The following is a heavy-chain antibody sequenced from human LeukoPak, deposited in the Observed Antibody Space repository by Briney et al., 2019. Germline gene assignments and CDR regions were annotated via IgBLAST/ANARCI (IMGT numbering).Heavy chain of an antibody. V-gene: IGHV3-21*01. CDR3: ARASHYMDV. CDR2: ISSSSTYI. CDR1: GFTFSRSS. J-gene: IGHJ6*03. Sequence: NPGGSLRLSFAASGFTFSRSSMSWVRQAPGKGLEWVSSISSSSTYIYYADSVKGRFTISRDNAKNSLYLQMNSLRAEDTAVYYCARASHYMDVWGKGTTVTVSS.